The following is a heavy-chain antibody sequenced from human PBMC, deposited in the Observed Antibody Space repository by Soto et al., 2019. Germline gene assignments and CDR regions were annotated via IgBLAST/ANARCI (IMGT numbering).Heavy chain of an antibody. D-gene: IGHD5-12*01. J-gene: IGHJ5*02. V-gene: IGHV3-21*01. CDR3: ARKIVATSRGDWFDP. CDR1: GFTFSTYA. Sequence: PGGSLRLSCAASGFTFSTYAITWVRDALGKGLEWVSSISSSSSYIDYADSVKGRFTISRDNAKNSLYLQMNSLRAEDTAVYYCARKIVATSRGDWFDPWGQGTLVTVSS. CDR2: ISSSSSYI.